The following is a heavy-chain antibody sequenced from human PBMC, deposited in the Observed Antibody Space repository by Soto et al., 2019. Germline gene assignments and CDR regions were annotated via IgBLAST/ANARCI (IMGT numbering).Heavy chain of an antibody. D-gene: IGHD4-17*01. J-gene: IGHJ4*02. Sequence: GGSLRLSCAASGFIFSTYGMHWVRQAPGKGLEWLSVISYDGNNKYYADSVKGRFTISRDNSKNTLWLQMDSLRAEDTAVYYCAKDLLLTTITTVGDWGQGTLVTVSS. CDR1: GFIFSTYG. V-gene: IGHV3-30*18. CDR2: ISYDGNNK. CDR3: AKDLLLTTITTVGD.